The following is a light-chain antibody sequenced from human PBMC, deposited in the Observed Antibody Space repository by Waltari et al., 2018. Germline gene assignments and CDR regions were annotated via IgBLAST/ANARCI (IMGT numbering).Light chain of an antibody. J-gene: IGLJ1*01. CDR1: SSAVGGYDY. CDR3: SSYTSTSTLV. V-gene: IGLV2-14*03. CDR2: DGI. Sequence: QSALTQPASVSGSPGQSITISCTGTSSAVGGYDYVSWYQPHPGQAPQLLIFDGIFRPSGVSTRFSGSKSGNTASLTISGLQAEDDADYSCSSYTSTSTLVFGSGTKVTVL.